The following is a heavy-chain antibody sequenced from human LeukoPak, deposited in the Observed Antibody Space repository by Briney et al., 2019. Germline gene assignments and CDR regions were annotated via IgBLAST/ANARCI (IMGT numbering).Heavy chain of an antibody. CDR3: ARRVYSPGVDWFDP. Sequence: KTSETLSLTCTVSGGSISSGGYYWSWIRQHPGKGLEWIGYIYYSGSTNYNPSLKSRVTISVDTSKNQFSLKLGSVTAADTAVYYCARRVYSPGVDWFDPWGQGTLVTVSS. CDR1: GGSISSGGYY. CDR2: IYYSGST. J-gene: IGHJ5*02. D-gene: IGHD2-8*01. V-gene: IGHV4-61*08.